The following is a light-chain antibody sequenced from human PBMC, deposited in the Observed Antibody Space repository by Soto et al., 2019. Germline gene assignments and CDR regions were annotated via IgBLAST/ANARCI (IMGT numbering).Light chain of an antibody. J-gene: IGLJ3*02. V-gene: IGLV2-8*01. CDR1: SSDVGGYNY. CDR3: SSYAGSYSWV. Sequence: QSALTQPPSASGSPGQSVSISCTGTSSDVGGYNYVSWYQQHPGKAPKLMIYEVSKRPSGVPDRFSGSKSGNRASLTVSGLQAEDEADYYCSSYAGSYSWVFGGGTKVTVL. CDR2: EVS.